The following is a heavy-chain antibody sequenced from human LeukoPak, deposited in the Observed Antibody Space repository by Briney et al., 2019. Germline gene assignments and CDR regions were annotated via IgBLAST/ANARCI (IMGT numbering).Heavy chain of an antibody. CDR2: ISGSGGST. CDR1: GFTFSSYA. J-gene: IGHJ4*02. V-gene: IGHV3-23*01. Sequence: GGSLRLSCAASGFTFSSYAMSWVRQAPGKGLEWVSAISGSGGSTYHADSVKGRFTISRDNSKNTLYLQMNSLRAEDTAVYYCAKDPRDIVVVPAADDYWGQGTLVTVSS. CDR3: AKDPRDIVVVPAADDY. D-gene: IGHD2-2*01.